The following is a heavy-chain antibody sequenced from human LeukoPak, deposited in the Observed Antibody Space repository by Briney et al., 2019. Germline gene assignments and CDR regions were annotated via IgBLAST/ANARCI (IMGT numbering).Heavy chain of an antibody. CDR3: ARGLAAAGTSYFDY. CDR1: GVTINSFY. D-gene: IGHD6-13*01. V-gene: IGHV4-59*01. CDR2: IYYSGST. Sequence: SETLSLTCSGYGVTINSFYWSWIPHPPGQELEWFGYIYYSGSTNYSPSLKGRVTISVDTSKNQFSLKLSSVTAADTAVYYCARGLAAAGTSYFDYWGQGTLVTVSS. J-gene: IGHJ4*02.